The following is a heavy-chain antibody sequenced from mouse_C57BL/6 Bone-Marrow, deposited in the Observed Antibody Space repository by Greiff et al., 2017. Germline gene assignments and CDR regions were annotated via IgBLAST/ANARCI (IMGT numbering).Heavy chain of an antibody. D-gene: IGHD1-3*01. V-gene: IGHV5-4*01. Sequence: EVNVVESGGGLVKPGGSLKLSCAASGFTFSSYAMSWVRQTPEKRLEWVATISDGGSYTYYPDNVKGRFTISRDTAKNNLYLQMSHLKSEDTAMYYCARDDESFLYYAMDYWGQGTSVTVSS. CDR3: ARDDESFLYYAMDY. CDR1: GFTFSSYA. J-gene: IGHJ4*01. CDR2: ISDGGSYT.